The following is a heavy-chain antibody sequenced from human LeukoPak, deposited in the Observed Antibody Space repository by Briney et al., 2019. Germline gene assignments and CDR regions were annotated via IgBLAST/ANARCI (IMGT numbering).Heavy chain of an antibody. J-gene: IGHJ4*02. CDR2: IYYSGST. D-gene: IGHD1-26*01. V-gene: IGHV4-39*07. Sequence: SETLSLTCTVSGGSISSSSYYWGWIRQPPGKGLEWIGSIYYSGSTYYNSSLKSRVTISVDTSKNQFSLKLSSVTAADTAVYYCARDRVDSGSYIFDYWGQGTLVTVSS. CDR3: ARDRVDSGSYIFDY. CDR1: GGSISSSSYY.